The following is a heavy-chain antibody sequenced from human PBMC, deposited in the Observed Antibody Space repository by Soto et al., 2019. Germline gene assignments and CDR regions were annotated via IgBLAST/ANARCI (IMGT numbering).Heavy chain of an antibody. V-gene: IGHV3-48*02. J-gene: IGHJ4*02. CDR1: GFTFRSYG. Sequence: AGGALRLSFAASGFTFRSYGMNWVRQAPGKGLEWVSYISSSTTIYYADSVKGRFTISRDNAKNSLYLQMNSLRDEDTAVYYCARSLARNARFDYWGQGTLVTVSS. CDR3: ARSLARNARFDY. D-gene: IGHD1-1*01. CDR2: ISSSTTI.